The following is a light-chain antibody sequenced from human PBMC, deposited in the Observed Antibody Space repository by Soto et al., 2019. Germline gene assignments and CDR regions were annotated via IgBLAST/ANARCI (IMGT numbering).Light chain of an antibody. J-gene: IGKJ2*01. CDR3: QQTYRTSYT. CDR1: QSISSY. Sequence: DIQMTQSPSSLSASVGDRVTITCRASQSISSYLNWYQVKPGKAPKLLIYGAFALQSGVPSRFSGRGSGTDFTLPITSLQPEDFATYYCQQTYRTSYTFGQGTTVEIK. CDR2: GAF. V-gene: IGKV1-39*01.